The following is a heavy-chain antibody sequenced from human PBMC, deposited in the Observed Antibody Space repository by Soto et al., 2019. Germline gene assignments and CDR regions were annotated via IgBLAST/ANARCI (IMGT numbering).Heavy chain of an antibody. J-gene: IGHJ2*01. CDR2: IIPIFGTV. CDR1: GGTFSNYP. D-gene: IGHD6-25*01. CDR3: ARGNNRRLQLWYFDL. V-gene: IGHV1-69*12. Sequence: QVQLVQSGAEVKKPGSSVKVSCKASGGTFSNYPVSWVRQAPGQGLEWMGGIIPIFGTVNYAQKFQGRLTRTADESPGTAYLELSTLRSEDTAVYYCARGNNRRLQLWYFDLWGRGTLVTVSS.